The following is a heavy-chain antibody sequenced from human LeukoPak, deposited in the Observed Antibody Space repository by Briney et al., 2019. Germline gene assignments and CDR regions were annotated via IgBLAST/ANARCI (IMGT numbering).Heavy chain of an antibody. D-gene: IGHD2-2*01. Sequence: ETGGSLRLSCAASGFTFSSCGMHWVRQAPGKGLEWVAVISYDGSNKYYADSVKGRFTVSRDDSRNTVFLQMDSLRAEDTAVYYCAKDRSKTWSFDRWGQGTLVTVSS. V-gene: IGHV3-30*18. CDR1: GFTFSSCG. J-gene: IGHJ4*02. CDR3: AKDRSKTWSFDR. CDR2: ISYDGSNK.